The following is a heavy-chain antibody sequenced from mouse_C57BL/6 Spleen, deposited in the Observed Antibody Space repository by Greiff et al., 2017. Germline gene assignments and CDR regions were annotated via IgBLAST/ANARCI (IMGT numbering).Heavy chain of an antibody. CDR1: GYTFFCYW. J-gene: IGHJ1*03. D-gene: IGHD1-1*01. CDR2: IYPGSGST. Sequence: VQLQQPGAELVKPGASVKMSCKASGYTFFCYWITRVKQRPGQGLEWIGDIYPGSGSTNYMEKFKSKAILTVGTSSSTAYMQLSNLTSEDSAVYYGARWGYGSSYEYFDVWGTGATVTVPS. V-gene: IGHV1-55*01. CDR3: ARWGYGSSYEYFDV.